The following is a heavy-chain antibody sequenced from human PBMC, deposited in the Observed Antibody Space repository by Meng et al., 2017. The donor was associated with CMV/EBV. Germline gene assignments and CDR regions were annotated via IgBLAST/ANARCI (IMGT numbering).Heavy chain of an antibody. V-gene: IGHV4-34*01. Sequence: YCGSFSGYYWSWLRQPPGKGLEWIGEITHSGSTTYHPSLKSRVTISVDTSKNQFSLKLSSVTAADTAVYYCARGGSSSSYYNWFDPWGQGTLVTVSS. D-gene: IGHD6-13*01. CDR3: ARGGSSSSYYNWFDP. CDR2: ITHSGST. J-gene: IGHJ5*02. CDR1: CGSFSGYY.